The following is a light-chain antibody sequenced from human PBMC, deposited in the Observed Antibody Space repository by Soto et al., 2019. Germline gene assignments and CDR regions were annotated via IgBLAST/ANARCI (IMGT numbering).Light chain of an antibody. CDR3: CSYAGSYTLRVV. CDR1: SSDVGGYNY. V-gene: IGLV2-11*01. J-gene: IGLJ2*01. Sequence: QSALTQPRSVSGSPGPSVTISCTGTSSDVGGYNYVSWYQQHPGKAPKLMIYDVSKRPSGVPDRFSGSKSGNTASLTISGLQAEDEADYYCCSYAGSYTLRVVFGGGTKLTVL. CDR2: DVS.